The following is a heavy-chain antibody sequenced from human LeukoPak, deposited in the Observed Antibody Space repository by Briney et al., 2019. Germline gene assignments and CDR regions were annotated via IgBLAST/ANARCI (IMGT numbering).Heavy chain of an antibody. V-gene: IGHV1-69*04. CDR2: IIPILGIA. CDR3: ARGDYYDSSGYPLRYFDY. Sequence: ASVKVSCKASGGTFSSYAISWVRQAPGQGLEWMGRIIPILGIANYAQKFQGRVTITADKSTSTAYMELSSLRSEDTAVYYCARGDYYDSSGYPLRYFDYWGQGTLVTVSS. D-gene: IGHD3-22*01. J-gene: IGHJ4*02. CDR1: GGTFSSYA.